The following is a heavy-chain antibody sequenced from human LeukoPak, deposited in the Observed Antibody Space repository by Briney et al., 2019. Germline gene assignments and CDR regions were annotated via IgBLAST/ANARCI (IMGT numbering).Heavy chain of an antibody. J-gene: IGHJ6*03. D-gene: IGHD2-2*01. V-gene: IGHV3-21*01. CDR1: GFTFSSYS. CDR3: ASSCSSTSCPYNYYYYYYMDV. CDR2: ISSSSSYI. Sequence: GGSLRLSCAASGFTFSSYSMNWVRQAPGKGLEWVSSISSSSSYIYYADSVKGRFTISRDNAKNSLYLQMNSLRAEDTAVYYCASSCSSTSCPYNYYYYYYMDVWGKGTTVTVSS.